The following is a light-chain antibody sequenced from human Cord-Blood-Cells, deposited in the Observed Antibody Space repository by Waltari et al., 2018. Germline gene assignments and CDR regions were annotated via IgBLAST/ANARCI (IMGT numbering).Light chain of an antibody. CDR1: QGISSY. J-gene: IGKJ2*01. Sequence: DIQLTQSPSFLHASVGDRVTITCRASQGISSYLAWYQQKPGKDPNLLIYAASTLQSGGPSRFSGSGSGTEFTRTISSLQPEDFATYYCQQLNSYPHIFCQVTKLEIK. CDR2: AAS. V-gene: IGKV1-9*01. CDR3: QQLNSYPHI.